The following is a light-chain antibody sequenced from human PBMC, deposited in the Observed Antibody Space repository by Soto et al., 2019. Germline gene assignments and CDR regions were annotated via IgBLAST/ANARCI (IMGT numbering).Light chain of an antibody. CDR1: SSDVGGYNY. Sequence: QSALTQPASDSGSPGQSITISCTGTSSDVGGYNYVSWYQQHPGKAPKLMIYEVSNRPSGVSNRFSGSKSGNTASLTISGLQAEDEADYSCSAYTSSSVYVFGTGIKVTVL. CDR3: SAYTSSSVYV. J-gene: IGLJ1*01. CDR2: EVS. V-gene: IGLV2-14*01.